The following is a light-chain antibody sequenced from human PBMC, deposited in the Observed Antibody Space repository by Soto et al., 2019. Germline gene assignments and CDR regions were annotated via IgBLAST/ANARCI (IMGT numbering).Light chain of an antibody. CDR1: SGSVSTSYY. CDR2: STN. Sequence: QAVVTQEPSFSVSPGRTVTLTCGLSSGSVSTSYYPSWYQQTPGQAPRTLIYSTNTRSSGVPDRFSGSILGNKAALTITGAQADDESDYYCVLVRVFGGGTKLTVL. V-gene: IGLV8-61*01. CDR3: VLVRV. J-gene: IGLJ3*02.